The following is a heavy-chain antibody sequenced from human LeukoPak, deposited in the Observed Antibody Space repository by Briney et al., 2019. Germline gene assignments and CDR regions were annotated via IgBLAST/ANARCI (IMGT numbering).Heavy chain of an antibody. CDR3: ARDGEVGVGRWFDP. J-gene: IGHJ5*02. Sequence: GGSLRLSCAASGFTFSSYIMNWVRQAPGKGLEWVSSISSSSSYIYYADSVKGRFTFSRDNAKNSLSLQMNSLRAEDTAVYYCARDGEVGVGRWFDPWGQGTLVTVSS. V-gene: IGHV3-21*01. CDR2: ISSSSSYI. D-gene: IGHD1-26*01. CDR1: GFTFSSYI.